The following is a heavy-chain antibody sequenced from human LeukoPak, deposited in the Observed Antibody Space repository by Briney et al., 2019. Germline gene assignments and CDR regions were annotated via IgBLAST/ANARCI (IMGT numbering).Heavy chain of an antibody. CDR1: GGSISSSNW. CDR2: IYHSGST. CDR3: ARQMTTVTPFDY. V-gene: IGHV4-4*02. Sequence: SETLSLTCAVSGGSISSSNWWSWVRQPPGKELEWIGEIYHSGSTYYNPSLKSRVSISVDTSKNQFSLKLSSVTAADTAVYYCARQMTTVTPFDYWGQGTLVTVSS. D-gene: IGHD4-17*01. J-gene: IGHJ4*02.